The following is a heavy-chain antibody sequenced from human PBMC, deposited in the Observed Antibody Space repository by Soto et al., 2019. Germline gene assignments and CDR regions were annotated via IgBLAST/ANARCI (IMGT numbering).Heavy chain of an antibody. V-gene: IGHV4-61*08. J-gene: IGHJ5*02. Sequence: SETLSLTCTVSGGSISSGGYYWSWIRQHPGKGLEWIGYIYYSGSTNYTPSLKSRVTISVDTSKNQFSLKLSSVTAADTAVYYCARDSGYNYGSFRWFDPWGQGTLVTVSS. CDR3: ARDSGYNYGSFRWFDP. CDR1: GGSISSGGYY. D-gene: IGHD5-18*01. CDR2: IYYSGST.